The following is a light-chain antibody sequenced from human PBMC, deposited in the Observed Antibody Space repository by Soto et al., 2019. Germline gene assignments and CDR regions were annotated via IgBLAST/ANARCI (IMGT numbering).Light chain of an antibody. CDR2: AAS. CDR1: QGIRND. V-gene: IGKV1-6*01. CDR3: QQLYTLPFT. J-gene: IGKJ5*01. Sequence: AIKMTQSPSSLSASVGDRVTITYRASQGIRNDLGWYQQKPGKAPKLLIYAASSLQSGVPSRFSGSGSETEFTLTISSLQPDDFAAYHCQQLYTLPFTFGQGTRLE.